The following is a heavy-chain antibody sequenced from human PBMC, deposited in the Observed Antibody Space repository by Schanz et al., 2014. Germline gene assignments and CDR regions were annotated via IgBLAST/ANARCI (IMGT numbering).Heavy chain of an antibody. CDR3: ASGVHVSSLQKGLQF. D-gene: IGHD3-10*01. CDR2: TNGDGTNA. CDR1: GFTFSSYA. Sequence: VQLVESGGGLVQPGGSLRLSCAASGFTFSSYAMSWVRQAPGKGLEWVSCTNGDGTNAKYADSVKGRVTISRDNAKNSVSLQMRRLRVEDTAVYYCASGVHVSSLQKGLQFWGRGTLVIVSS. J-gene: IGHJ1*01. V-gene: IGHV3-23*04.